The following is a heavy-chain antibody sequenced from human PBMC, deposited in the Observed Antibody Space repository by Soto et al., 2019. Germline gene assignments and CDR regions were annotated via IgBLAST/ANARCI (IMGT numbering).Heavy chain of an antibody. J-gene: IGHJ6*02. Sequence: PSETLSLTCAVYGGSFSGYYWSWIRQPPGKGLEWIGEINHSGSTNYNPSLKSRVTISVDTSKNQFSPKLSSVTAADTAVYYCASTFYCSSTSCYGNYYYYYGMDVWGQGTTVTVSS. V-gene: IGHV4-34*01. CDR2: INHSGST. CDR3: ASTFYCSSTSCYGNYYYYYGMDV. D-gene: IGHD2-2*01. CDR1: GGSFSGYY.